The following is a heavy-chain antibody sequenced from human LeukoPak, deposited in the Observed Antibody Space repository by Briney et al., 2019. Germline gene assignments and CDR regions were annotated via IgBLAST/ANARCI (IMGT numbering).Heavy chain of an antibody. V-gene: IGHV1-8*01. Sequence: ASVKVSCKASGYTFTSYDINWVRQATGQGLEWMGGMNPNSGNTGFPQKFQGRVTMTRNTSISTAYMELSSLRSEDTAVYHCARALRPAAITAKYYYYGMDVWGQGTTVTVSS. J-gene: IGHJ6*02. D-gene: IGHD2-2*01. CDR3: ARALRPAAITAKYYYYGMDV. CDR2: MNPNSGNT. CDR1: GYTFTSYD.